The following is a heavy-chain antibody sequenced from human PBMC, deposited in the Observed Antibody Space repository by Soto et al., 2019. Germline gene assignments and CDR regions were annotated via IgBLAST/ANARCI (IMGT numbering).Heavy chain of an antibody. CDR2: LYSGGST. J-gene: IGHJ6*02. CDR3: ARDFMVTPGDDGLDV. Sequence: EEQLVESGGGLVQPGGSRRLSCEASGFSVRSNHMTWVRQTPGKGLEWVSVLYSGGSTYYADSVQGRFTVSRDNSKNTLLLQMNSLRADDTAVYFCARDFMVTPGDDGLDVWGLGTTVIVSS. CDR1: GFSVRSNH. D-gene: IGHD7-27*01. V-gene: IGHV3-66*01.